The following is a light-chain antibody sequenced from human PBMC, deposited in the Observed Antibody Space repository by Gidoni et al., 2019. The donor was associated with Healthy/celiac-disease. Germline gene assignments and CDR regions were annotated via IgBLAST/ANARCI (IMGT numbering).Light chain of an antibody. J-gene: IGLJ1*01. CDR2: DNN. Sequence: QKVTISSSGSSSNIGNNYVSWYQQLPGPAPKLLIYDNNKRPSGIPDRFSGSKSGTSATLGITGRQTGDEADYYCGTWDSSLSAYVFGTGTKVTVL. CDR1: SSNIGNNY. V-gene: IGLV1-51*01. CDR3: GTWDSSLSAYV.